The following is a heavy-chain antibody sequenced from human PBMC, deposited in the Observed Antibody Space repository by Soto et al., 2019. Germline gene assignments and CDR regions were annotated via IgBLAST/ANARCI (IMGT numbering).Heavy chain of an antibody. Sequence: ELPMVESGGGLVKPGGSLRVSCAASRFAFSSYTMHWVRQAPMKGLEWVASINSVASYVYYAASVEGRFTISRDNAKNSVYLQMNSLRAEDTAVYYCTRDRSSFMRGRIRGPYGGLDVWGQGTTVLVS. D-gene: IGHD3-10*01. J-gene: IGHJ6*02. V-gene: IGHV3-21*01. CDR2: INSVASYV. CDR3: TRDRSSFMRGRIRGPYGGLDV. CDR1: RFAFSSYT.